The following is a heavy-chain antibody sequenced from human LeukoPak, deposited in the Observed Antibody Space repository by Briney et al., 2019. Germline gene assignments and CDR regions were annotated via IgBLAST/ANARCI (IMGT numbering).Heavy chain of an antibody. CDR2: ISGSGGST. V-gene: IGHV3-23*01. Sequence: GRSLRLSCAASGFTFSSYAMSWARQAPGKGLEWVSAISGSGGSTYYADSVKGRFTISRDDSKNTLHVQMNSLRAEDTAVYYCAKSGAARFDYWGQGTLVTVSS. J-gene: IGHJ4*02. CDR1: GFTFSSYA. CDR3: AKSGAARFDY. D-gene: IGHD6-6*01.